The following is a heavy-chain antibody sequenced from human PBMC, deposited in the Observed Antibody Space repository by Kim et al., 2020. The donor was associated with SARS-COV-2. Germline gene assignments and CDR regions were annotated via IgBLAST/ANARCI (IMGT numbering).Heavy chain of an antibody. Sequence: GGSLRLSCAASGFTFSSYAMSWVRQAPGKGLEWVSAISGSGGSTYYADSVKGRFTISRDNSKNTLYLQMNSLRAEDTAVYYCAKEITMIVVVITTYAFDIWGQGTMVTVSS. D-gene: IGHD3-22*01. CDR1: GFTFSSYA. J-gene: IGHJ3*02. V-gene: IGHV3-23*01. CDR3: AKEITMIVVVITTYAFDI. CDR2: ISGSGGST.